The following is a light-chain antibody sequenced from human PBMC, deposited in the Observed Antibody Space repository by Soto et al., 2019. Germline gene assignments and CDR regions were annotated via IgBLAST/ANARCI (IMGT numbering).Light chain of an antibody. CDR1: SSDVDAYNF. Sequence: QSALTQPASVSGSPGQSIAISCTGTSSDVDAYNFVSWYQHHPGKAPKLMIFDVSNRPSGVSNRFSGSKSGNTASLAISGLQAEDEADYYCASYTTGSTYVFGTGTELTVL. CDR3: ASYTTGSTYV. J-gene: IGLJ1*01. V-gene: IGLV2-14*03. CDR2: DVS.